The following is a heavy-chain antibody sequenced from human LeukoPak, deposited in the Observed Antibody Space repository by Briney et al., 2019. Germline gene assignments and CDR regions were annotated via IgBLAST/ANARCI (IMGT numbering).Heavy chain of an antibody. V-gene: IGHV3-23*01. Sequence: GGSLRLSCVASGFTFSRYAVGWVRQVPGKGLEWVSAISGSGGITYYADSVKGRFTISRDNSKNTLYLQMNSLRAEDTAIYYCAKAQVPESYGSGSYYVGFDYWGQGTLVTVSS. J-gene: IGHJ4*02. CDR2: ISGSGGIT. CDR3: AKAQVPESYGSGSYYVGFDY. CDR1: GFTFSRYA. D-gene: IGHD3-10*01.